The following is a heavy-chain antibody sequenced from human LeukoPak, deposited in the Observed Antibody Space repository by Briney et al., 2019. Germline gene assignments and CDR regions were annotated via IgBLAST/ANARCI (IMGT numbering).Heavy chain of an antibody. V-gene: IGHV3-30-3*01. CDR1: GFTFSSYA. CDR2: ISYDGSNK. Sequence: PGGSLRLSCAASGFTFSSYAMHWVRQAPGKGLEWVAVISYDGSNKYYADSVKGRFTISRDNSKNTLYLQMNSLRAEDTAVYYCARGSWISLVPYFDYWGQGTLVTVSS. CDR3: ARGSWISLVPYFDY. D-gene: IGHD6-13*01. J-gene: IGHJ4*02.